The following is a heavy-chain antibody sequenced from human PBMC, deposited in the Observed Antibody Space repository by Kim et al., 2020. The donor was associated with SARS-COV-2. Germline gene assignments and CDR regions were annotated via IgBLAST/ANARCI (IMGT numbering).Heavy chain of an antibody. CDR3: ASPPGGYCGGDCYPNV. Sequence: GESLKISCKGSGYSFTSYWIGWVRQMPGKGLEWMGIIYPGDSDTRYSPSFQGQVTISADKSISTAYLQWSSLKASDTAMYYCASPPGGYCGGDCYPNVWGQGTLVTVSS. CDR1: GYSFTSYW. J-gene: IGHJ4*02. D-gene: IGHD2-21*02. CDR2: IYPGDSDT. V-gene: IGHV5-51*01.